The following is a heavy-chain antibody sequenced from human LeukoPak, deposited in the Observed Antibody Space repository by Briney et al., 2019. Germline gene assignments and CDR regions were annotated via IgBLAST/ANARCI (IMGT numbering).Heavy chain of an antibody. Sequence: SETLSLTCTVSGGYTGSHYWSWIRESSGKGLEWMGRISPSGTTHYNPSLGSRVTMSVDTSNNYFSLRLSSVTAADTAVYYCARDFYASGFYFWFDPWGQGILVTVSS. CDR2: ISPSGTT. CDR1: GGYTGSHY. V-gene: IGHV4-4*07. CDR3: ARDFYASGFYFWFDP. D-gene: IGHD2/OR15-2a*01. J-gene: IGHJ5*02.